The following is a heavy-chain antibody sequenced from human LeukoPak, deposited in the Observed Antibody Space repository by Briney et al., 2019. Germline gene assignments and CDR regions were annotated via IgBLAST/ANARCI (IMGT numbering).Heavy chain of an antibody. CDR3: ASDDRGFDY. J-gene: IGHJ4*02. CDR2: ISWNSGSI. V-gene: IGHV3-9*01. Sequence: PGGSLRLSCAASGFTFDDYAMHWVRQAPGKGLEWVSGISWNSGSIGYADSVKGRFTISRDNAKNSLYLQMNSLRAEDTASYYCASDDRGFDYWGQGTLVTVSS. CDR1: GFTFDDYA.